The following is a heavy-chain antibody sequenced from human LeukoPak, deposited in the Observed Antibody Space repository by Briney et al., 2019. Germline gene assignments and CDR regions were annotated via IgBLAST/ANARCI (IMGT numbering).Heavy chain of an antibody. CDR3: ARGYSSSSWSLFDY. Sequence: GGSLRLSCAASGFTFSSYAMSWVRQAPGKGLEWVSAISGSGGSTYYAGSVKGRFTISRDNSKNTLYPQMDSLRAEDTAVYYCARGYSSSSWSLFDYWGQGTLVTVSS. CDR2: ISGSGGST. V-gene: IGHV3-23*01. D-gene: IGHD6-6*01. CDR1: GFTFSSYA. J-gene: IGHJ4*02.